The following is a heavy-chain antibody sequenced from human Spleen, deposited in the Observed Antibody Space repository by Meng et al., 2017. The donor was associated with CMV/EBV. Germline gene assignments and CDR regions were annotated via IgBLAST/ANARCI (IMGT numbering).Heavy chain of an antibody. CDR3: VVLEWRSMDV. CDR1: GYTFTSYG. V-gene: IGHV1-8*01. J-gene: IGHJ6*02. CDR2: IIGYNGNT. D-gene: IGHD3-3*01. Sequence: ASVKVSCKASGYTFTSYGISWVRQAPGQGLEWMGWIIGYNGNTGYAQKFQGRVTMTRNTSINTAYMELSSLRSEDTAVYYCVVLEWRSMDVWGQGTTVTVSS.